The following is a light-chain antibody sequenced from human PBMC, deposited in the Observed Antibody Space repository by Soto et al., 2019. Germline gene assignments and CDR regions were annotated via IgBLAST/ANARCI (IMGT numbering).Light chain of an antibody. Sequence: QSALTQPASVSGSPGQSITISCTGTSSDVGSYNLVSWYQQHPGKAPKLMIYEGSKRPSGVSYRFSGSKSGYTASLTISGLHAEDEADYFCCSYAGSILFQVFGTGTNVTVL. V-gene: IGLV2-23*01. CDR3: CSYAGSILFQV. J-gene: IGLJ1*01. CDR2: EGS. CDR1: SSDVGSYNL.